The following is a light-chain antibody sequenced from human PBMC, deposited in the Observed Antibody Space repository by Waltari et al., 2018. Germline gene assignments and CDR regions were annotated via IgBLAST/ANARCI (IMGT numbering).Light chain of an antibody. V-gene: IGKV3-20*01. CDR2: GAS. CDR3: QHYLRLPVT. J-gene: IGKJ1*01. CDR1: QSVSRA. Sequence: LGERATVSCRASQSVSRALAWYQQKPGQAPRLLIYGASTRATGIPDRFSGSGSGTDFSLTISRLEPDDFAVYYCQHYLRLPVTFGQGTTVEI.